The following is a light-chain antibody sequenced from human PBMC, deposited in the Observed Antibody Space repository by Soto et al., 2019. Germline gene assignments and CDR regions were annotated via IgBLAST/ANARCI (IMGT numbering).Light chain of an antibody. J-gene: IGKJ5*01. Sequence: EIVMTQSPATLSVSPGERATLSCRASQSVSSNLAWYQQKPGQAPRLLIYGASTRATGIPARFSGSGSGTEFTLTISSLQYEDFAVYYCQQYGSSPRTFGQGTRLENK. V-gene: IGKV3-15*01. CDR2: GAS. CDR3: QQYGSSPRT. CDR1: QSVSSN.